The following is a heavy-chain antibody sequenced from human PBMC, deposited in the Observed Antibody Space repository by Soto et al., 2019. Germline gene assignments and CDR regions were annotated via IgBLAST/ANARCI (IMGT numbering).Heavy chain of an antibody. CDR1: GYTFTSYG. CDR3: ARVYCSGGSCYLGFGWYYYYMDV. V-gene: IGHV1-18*01. J-gene: IGHJ6*03. D-gene: IGHD2-15*01. CDR2: SGAYNGNT. Sequence: QVQLVQSGAEVKKPGASVKVSCKASGYTFTSYGIGWVRQAPGQGLGGRGGSGAYNGNTNYAQKLQGRVTMTTDTSTSTAYMELRSLRSDDTAVYYCARVYCSGGSCYLGFGWYYYYMDVWGKGTTVTVSS.